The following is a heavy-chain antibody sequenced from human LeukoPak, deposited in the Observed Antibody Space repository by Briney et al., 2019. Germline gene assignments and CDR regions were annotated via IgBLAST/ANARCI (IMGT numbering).Heavy chain of an antibody. Sequence: SETLSLTCAVYGGSFSGYYWSWIRQPPGKGLEWIGEINHSGSTNYNPSLKSRGTISVDTSKNQFSLKLSSVIAADTAVYYCAREYYGSGSYYKAWFDPWGQGTLVTVSS. CDR1: GGSFSGYY. CDR3: AREYYGSGSYYKAWFDP. D-gene: IGHD3-10*01. CDR2: INHSGST. V-gene: IGHV4-34*01. J-gene: IGHJ5*02.